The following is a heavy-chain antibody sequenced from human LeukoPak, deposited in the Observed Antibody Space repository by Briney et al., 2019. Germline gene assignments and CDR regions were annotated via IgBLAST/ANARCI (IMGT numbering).Heavy chain of an antibody. Sequence: GGSLRLSCAASGFTFNRNGMSWLRQAPGKGLEWVANIKEDGSVKNYEDSVKGRFTISRDNAANSVSLLLNSLRAEDTAVYYCARDVGKGYFDYWGQGTLVTVSS. CDR3: ARDVGKGYFDY. V-gene: IGHV3-7*04. CDR1: GFTFNRNG. CDR2: IKEDGSVK. J-gene: IGHJ4*02.